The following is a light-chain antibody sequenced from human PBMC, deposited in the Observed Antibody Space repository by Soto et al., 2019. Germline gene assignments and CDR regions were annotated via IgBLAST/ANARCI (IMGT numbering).Light chain of an antibody. Sequence: QSVLTQPPSVSGAPGQRVTISCTGTSSYIGAGYDVHWYQQLPGTAPKLLIYGNSNRPSAVPDRFSGSKSGTSVSLAITGLQAEDEADYYCQSYDSSLGGSVFGGGTKLTVL. CDR1: SSYIGAGYD. V-gene: IGLV1-40*01. CDR3: QSYDSSLGGSV. CDR2: GNS. J-gene: IGLJ3*02.